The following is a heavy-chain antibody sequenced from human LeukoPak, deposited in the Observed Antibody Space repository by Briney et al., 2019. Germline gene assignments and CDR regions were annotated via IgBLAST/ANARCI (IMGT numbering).Heavy chain of an antibody. CDR1: GYTFTSYG. J-gene: IGHJ4*02. CDR3: ARAYSSGWPLPYFDY. V-gene: IGHV1-18*01. D-gene: IGHD6-19*01. CDR2: ISAYNGNT. Sequence: ASVKVSCKASGYTFTSYGIRWVRQAPGQRLEGMGWISAYNGNTNYAQKLQGRVTMTTDTSTSTAYMELRSLRSDDTAVYYCARAYSSGWPLPYFDYWGQGTLVTVSS.